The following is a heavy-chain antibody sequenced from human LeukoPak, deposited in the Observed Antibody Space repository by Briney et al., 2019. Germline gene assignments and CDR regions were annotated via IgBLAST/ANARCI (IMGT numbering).Heavy chain of an antibody. D-gene: IGHD2-21*02. J-gene: IGHJ4*02. CDR3: AREMLRLNCGGDCYNDY. CDR1: GFPFSSYG. CDR2: IWYDGSSK. V-gene: IGHV3-33*01. Sequence: GGSLRLSCAASGFPFSSYGMHWVRQAPGKGLEWVALIWYDGSSKYYADSVKGRFTISRDNSKNTLYLQMNSLRGEDTAVYYCAREMLRLNCGGDCYNDYWGQGTLVTVSS.